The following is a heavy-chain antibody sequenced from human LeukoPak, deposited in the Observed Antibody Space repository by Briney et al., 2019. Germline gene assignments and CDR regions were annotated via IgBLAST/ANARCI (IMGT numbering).Heavy chain of an antibody. CDR2: INHSGST. CDR3: ARAGGRIFGVVSRCVRIPFDY. Sequence: PSETLSLTCAVYGGSFSGYYWSWIRQPPGKGLEWIGEINHSGSTNYNPSLKSRVTISVDTSKNQFSLKLSSVTAADTAVYYCARAGGRIFGVVSRCVRIPFDYWGQGTLVTVSS. V-gene: IGHV4-34*01. J-gene: IGHJ4*02. D-gene: IGHD3-3*01. CDR1: GGSFSGYY.